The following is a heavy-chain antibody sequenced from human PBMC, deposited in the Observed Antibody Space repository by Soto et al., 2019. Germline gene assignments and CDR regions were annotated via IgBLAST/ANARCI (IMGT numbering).Heavy chain of an antibody. Sequence: PGGSLRLSCVGSEFTFSLYVVGWVRQAPGKGPEWVSFISPGSRYPAYADSVKGRFTISRDNAKRSLYLQMMSLTAEDTAIYYCVRGGGGGLFDPWGQGTMVTVSS. CDR3: VRGGGGGLFDP. CDR2: ISPGSRYP. CDR1: EFTFSLYV. D-gene: IGHD2-15*01. V-gene: IGHV3-21*01. J-gene: IGHJ5*02.